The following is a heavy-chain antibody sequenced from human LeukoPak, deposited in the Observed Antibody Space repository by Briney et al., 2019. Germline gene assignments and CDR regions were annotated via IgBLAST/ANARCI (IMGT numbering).Heavy chain of an antibody. D-gene: IGHD3-22*01. V-gene: IGHV4-4*07. CDR1: GGSISSYY. CDR2: IYTSGST. J-gene: IGHJ4*02. CDR3: ALDENYYDSSGLNY. Sequence: SETLSLTCTVSGGSISSYYWSRIRQPAGKGLEWIGRIYTSGSTNYNPSLKSRVTISVDTSKNQFSLKLSSVTAADTAVYYCALDENYYDSSGLNYWGQGTLVTVSS.